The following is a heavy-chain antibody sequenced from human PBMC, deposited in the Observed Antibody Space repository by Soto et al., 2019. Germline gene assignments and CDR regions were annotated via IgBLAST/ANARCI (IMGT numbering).Heavy chain of an antibody. CDR3: AKRNTGRNPFDS. J-gene: IGHJ4*02. CDR1: GFTFSSYS. V-gene: IGHV3-23*01. CDR2: ISGDGTYI. D-gene: IGHD1-26*01. Sequence: GGSLRLSCAASGFTFSSYSMTWVRQAPGKGLEWVSIISGDGTYIYYADSVKGRFTISRDNSKNTVFLQMNSLRDDDTAIYYCAKRNTGRNPFDSWGQGILVTVSS.